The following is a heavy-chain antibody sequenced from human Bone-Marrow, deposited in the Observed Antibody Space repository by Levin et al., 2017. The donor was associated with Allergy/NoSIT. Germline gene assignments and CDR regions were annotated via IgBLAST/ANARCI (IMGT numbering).Heavy chain of an antibody. V-gene: IGHV5-51*01. D-gene: IGHD2-8*02. CDR3: ARFRGEPCTGSGCYMGDYYALDV. CDR2: IYPGDSDS. Sequence: PGGSLRLSCKGSGYKFSDYWIGWVRQMPGKGLECMGIIYPGDSDSRYSPSFQGQVSFSADKSISTAYMQWSSLKASDSGMYYCARFRGEPCTGSGCYMGDYYALDVWGQGTTVTVSS. J-gene: IGHJ6*02. CDR1: GYKFSDYW.